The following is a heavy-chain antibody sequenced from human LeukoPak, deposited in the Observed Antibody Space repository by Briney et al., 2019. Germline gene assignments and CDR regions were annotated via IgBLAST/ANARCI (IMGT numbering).Heavy chain of an antibody. V-gene: IGHV4-61*02. D-gene: IGHD3-3*01. CDR1: GGSISSGSYY. J-gene: IGHJ5*02. CDR2: IYTSGST. CDR3: ARDRYDFWSGYPWFDP. Sequence: SQTLSLTCTVSGGSISSGSYYWSWIRQPAGKGLEWIGRIYTSGSTHYNPSLKSRVTISVDTSKNQFSLKLSSVTAADTAVYYCARDRYDFWSGYPWFDPWGQGTLVTVSS.